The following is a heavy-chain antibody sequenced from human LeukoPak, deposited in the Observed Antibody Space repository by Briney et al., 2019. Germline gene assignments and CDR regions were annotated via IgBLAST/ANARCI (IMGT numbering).Heavy chain of an antibody. Sequence: GGSLRPSWESSELTFSNYWMKWVRQAPGKGLEWVASINEDGSGKFSVGSVKDRITISRDNTRNSLDLQINSLTVEDTAIYYCARDDGDVWGTGTTVTVSS. J-gene: IGHJ6*04. CDR2: INEDGSGK. CDR1: ELTFSNYW. CDR3: ARDDGDV. V-gene: IGHV3-7*01.